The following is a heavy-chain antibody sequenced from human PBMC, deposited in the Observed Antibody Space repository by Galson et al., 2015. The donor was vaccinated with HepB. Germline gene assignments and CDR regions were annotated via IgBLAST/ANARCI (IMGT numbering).Heavy chain of an antibody. CDR3: SKEAAYYYDSSGYIDF. CDR2: IKSKTGGGTT. D-gene: IGHD3-22*01. Sequence: SLRLSCAASGFTFSNAWMSWVRQAPGKGLEWVGRIKSKTGGGTTEYAAPVKGRVTISRDDSKNTLYLQMTSLKTEDTAVFYCSKEAAYYYDSSGYIDFWGQGTLVTVSS. V-gene: IGHV3-15*01. J-gene: IGHJ4*02. CDR1: GFTFSNAW.